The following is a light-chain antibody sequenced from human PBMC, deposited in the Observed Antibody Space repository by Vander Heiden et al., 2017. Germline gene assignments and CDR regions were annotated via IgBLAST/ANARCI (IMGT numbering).Light chain of an antibody. CDR3: QVWDSSSDHYV. CDR2: DDS. V-gene: IGLV3-21*02. J-gene: IGLJ1*01. Sequence: SYVLTQPPSVSVAPGQTARITCGGDKVGSKTVHWYQQKPGQAPVLVVYDDSDRPSGIPERFSGSNSGNTATLTISRVEAGDEADYYGQVWDSSSDHYVFGTGTKVTVL. CDR1: KVGSKT.